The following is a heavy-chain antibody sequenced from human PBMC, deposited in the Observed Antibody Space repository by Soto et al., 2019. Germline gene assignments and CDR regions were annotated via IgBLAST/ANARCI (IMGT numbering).Heavy chain of an antibody. V-gene: IGHV4-30-4*01. CDR1: GDSISSGDYY. J-gene: IGHJ6*02. D-gene: IGHD5-18*01. CDR2: IFYRGST. Sequence: QVQLQESGPGLVKPSQTRSLTCSVSGDSISSGDYYWSWVRQPPGKGLEWIGSIFYRGSTNYNPSLHSRLSRSVETSENQFSLKLYFVTAADTAVYYCARGNRYGSVFYGMGVWGQGTTVTVSS. CDR3: ARGNRYGSVFYGMGV.